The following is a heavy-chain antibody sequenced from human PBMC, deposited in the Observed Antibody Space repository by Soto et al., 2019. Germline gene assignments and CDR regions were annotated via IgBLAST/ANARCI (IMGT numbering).Heavy chain of an antibody. J-gene: IGHJ4*02. CDR3: ARWDTIFGVVMGFDY. CDR1: GCTFTSYG. V-gene: IGHV1-18*01. Sequence: ASVKVSCKASGCTFTSYGISWVRQAPGQGLEWMGWISAYNGNTNYAQKLQGRVTMTTDTSTSTAYMELRSLRSDDTAVYYCARWDTIFGVVMGFDYWGQGTLVTVSS. D-gene: IGHD3-3*01. CDR2: ISAYNGNT.